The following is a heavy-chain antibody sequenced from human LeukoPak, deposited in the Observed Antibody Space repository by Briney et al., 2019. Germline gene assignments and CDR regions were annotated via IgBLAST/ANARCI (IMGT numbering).Heavy chain of an antibody. CDR1: GYSISSGYY. CDR3: AHPVNDAFDI. J-gene: IGHJ3*02. V-gene: IGHV4-38-2*02. Sequence: PAETLSLTCTVSGYSISSGYYWGWIRQPQGKGQEWIGSIYHSGSTYYNPSLKSRVTISVDTSKNQFSLKLSSVTAADTAVYYCAHPVNDAFDIWGQGTMVTVSS. D-gene: IGHD4-11*01. CDR2: IYHSGST.